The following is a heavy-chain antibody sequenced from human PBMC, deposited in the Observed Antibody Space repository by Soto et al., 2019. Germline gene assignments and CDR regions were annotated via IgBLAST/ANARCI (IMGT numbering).Heavy chain of an antibody. D-gene: IGHD3-9*01. CDR2: IKSKTDGGTT. CDR1: GFTFSNAW. CDR3: TTAVAPYDILTGSPD. J-gene: IGHJ4*02. V-gene: IGHV3-15*07. Sequence: RGSLRLSCAASGFTFSNAWMNWVRQAPGKGLEWVGRIKSKTDGGTTDYAAPVKGRFTISRDDSKNTLYLQMNSLKTEDTAVYYCTTAVAPYDILTGSPDWGQRPLVTVSS.